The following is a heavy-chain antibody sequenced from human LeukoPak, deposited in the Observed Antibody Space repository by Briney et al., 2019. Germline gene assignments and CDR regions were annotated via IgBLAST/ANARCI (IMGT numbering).Heavy chain of an antibody. CDR1: GFTSSIYA. Sequence: PGGSLRLSCAASGFTSSIYAMNRIRQAPGKGLEWVAFIRYDVSDKNYADFVKGRFTISRDNSKNTLDLQMNSLRVEDTAVYYCVKSETASFDFWGRGTLVTVSS. V-gene: IGHV3-30*02. J-gene: IGHJ4*02. CDR3: VKSETASFDF. CDR2: IRYDVSDK. D-gene: IGHD1-1*01.